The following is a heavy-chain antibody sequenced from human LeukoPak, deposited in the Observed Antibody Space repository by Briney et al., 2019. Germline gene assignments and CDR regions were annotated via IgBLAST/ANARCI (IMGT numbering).Heavy chain of an antibody. V-gene: IGHV1-18*01. CDR3: ARGVYYYGSGSYIPKGMDV. J-gene: IGHJ6*02. CDR1: GYTFTSYY. Sequence: ASVKVSCTASGYTFTSYYINWVRQAPGQGLEWMGWISAYNGITNYAQKLQDRVTMTTDTSTSTAYMELRSLTSDDTAVYYCARGVYYYGSGSYIPKGMDVWGQGTTVTVSS. D-gene: IGHD3-10*01. CDR2: ISAYNGIT.